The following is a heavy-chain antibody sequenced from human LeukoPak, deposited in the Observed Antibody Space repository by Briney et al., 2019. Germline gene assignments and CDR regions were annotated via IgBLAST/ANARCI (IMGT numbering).Heavy chain of an antibody. CDR3: SKSAVAGPFAY. Sequence: SETLSLTCSVSGGSITSGSFYWRWIRQPAGKRLERIGRVSNNGNTNYNPSLKSRFTISVDTSKNQFFLTLTSVTAADTALYYCSKSAVAGPFAYWGQGSLITVSS. J-gene: IGHJ4*02. V-gene: IGHV4-61*02. CDR2: VSNNGNT. CDR1: GGSITSGSFY. D-gene: IGHD6-19*01.